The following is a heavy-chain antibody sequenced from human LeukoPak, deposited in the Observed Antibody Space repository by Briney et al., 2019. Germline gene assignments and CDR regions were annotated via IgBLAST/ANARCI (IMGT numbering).Heavy chain of an antibody. CDR1: GGTFSSYA. D-gene: IGHD2-8*01. CDR3: ARERWGYCTNGVCSHYYYYYYMDV. V-gene: IGHV1-69*05. CDR2: IIPIFGTA. J-gene: IGHJ6*03. Sequence: ASVKVSCKASGGTFSSYAISWVRQAPGQGLEWMGGIIPIFGTANYAQKFQGRVTITTDESTSTAYMELSSLRSEDTAVYYCARERWGYCTNGVCSHYYYYYYMDVWGKGTTVTVSS.